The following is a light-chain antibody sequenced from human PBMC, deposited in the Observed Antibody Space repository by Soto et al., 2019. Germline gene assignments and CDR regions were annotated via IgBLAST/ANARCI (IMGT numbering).Light chain of an antibody. J-gene: IGKJ1*01. CDR2: AAS. V-gene: IGKV1-39*01. Sequence: DIQMTQSPSSLSASVEDRVIITCRASQSISNHLNWYQQKPGKAPKLLIFAASSLQSGVPSRFSGNRSGPGFTLTISSLQPEDFATYYCQQSYSSPPTFGQGTKVEIK. CDR3: QQSYSSPPT. CDR1: QSISNH.